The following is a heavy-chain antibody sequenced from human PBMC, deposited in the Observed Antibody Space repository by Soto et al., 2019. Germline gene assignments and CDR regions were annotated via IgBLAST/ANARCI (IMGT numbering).Heavy chain of an antibody. Sequence: GASVKVSCKASGYSFTSCYMHWVRQAPGQGLEWMGIIRPIGGSTSYAQKFQGRLTMTSDTSTSTVYVELSSLRSEDTALYYCAREMPSQHAFDIWGPGTMVTVSS. CDR3: AREMPSQHAFDI. V-gene: IGHV1-46*01. CDR2: IRPIGGST. J-gene: IGHJ3*02. CDR1: GYSFTSCY. D-gene: IGHD2-2*01.